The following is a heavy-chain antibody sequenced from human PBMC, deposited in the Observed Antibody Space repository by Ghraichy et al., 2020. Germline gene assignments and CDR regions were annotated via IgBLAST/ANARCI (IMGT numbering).Heavy chain of an antibody. CDR2: ISSSSSYI. V-gene: IGHV3-21*01. D-gene: IGHD4-17*01. J-gene: IGHJ4*02. CDR1: GFTFSSYT. Sequence: GGSLRLSCAASGFTFSSYTMNWVRQAPGKGLEWVSSISSSSSYIFYADSVKGRFTISRDNAKSSLFLQMNSLRAEDTAVYYCASGGHDYGEDHDYWGQGTLVIVSS. CDR3: ASGGHDYGEDHDY.